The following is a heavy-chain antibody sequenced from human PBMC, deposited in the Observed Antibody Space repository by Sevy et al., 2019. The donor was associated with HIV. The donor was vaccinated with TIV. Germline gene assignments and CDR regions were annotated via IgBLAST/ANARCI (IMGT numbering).Heavy chain of an antibody. V-gene: IGHV4-4*07. CDR1: GGSISSYY. D-gene: IGHD6-13*01. CDR2: IYTSGNT. CDR3: AGAAIDTGDFEY. Sequence: SETLSLTCTVSGGSISSYYWSWIRQPSGKGLEWIGRIYTSGNTHYNPPLKSRVTMSVDTSKNQFSLNLSYVTAADTAVYYCAGAAIDTGDFEYWGQGTLVTVSS. J-gene: IGHJ4*02.